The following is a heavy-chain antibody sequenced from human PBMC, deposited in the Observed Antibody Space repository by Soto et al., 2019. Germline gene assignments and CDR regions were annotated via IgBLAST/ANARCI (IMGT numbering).Heavy chain of an antibody. J-gene: IGHJ4*02. CDR2: ISGYNAKT. D-gene: IGHD4-4*01. V-gene: IGHV1-18*04. CDR1: GYLFNSYG. CDR3: ARDETYSSYYFDY. Sequence: KTSGYLFNSYGLSWERQAPGQGLEWMGWISGYNAKTTYEQKFQGRVIMTIDTSTSTAYMELRSLRFDDTAVYYCARDETYSSYYFDYWGQGTLVTVSS.